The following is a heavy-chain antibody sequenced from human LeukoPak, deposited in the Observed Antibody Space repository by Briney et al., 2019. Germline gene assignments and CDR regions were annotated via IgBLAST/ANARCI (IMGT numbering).Heavy chain of an antibody. CDR2: ISYDGSNK. V-gene: IGHV3-30*04. CDR1: GFTFSSYA. J-gene: IGHJ4*02. D-gene: IGHD1-26*01. CDR3: ARAPPLVGANYYFDY. Sequence: PGGSLRLSCAASGFTFSSYAMHWVRQAPGKGLEWVAVISYDGSNKYYADSVKGRFTISRDNSKNTLYLQMNSLRAEDTAVYYCARAPPLVGANYYFDYWGQGTLVTVSS.